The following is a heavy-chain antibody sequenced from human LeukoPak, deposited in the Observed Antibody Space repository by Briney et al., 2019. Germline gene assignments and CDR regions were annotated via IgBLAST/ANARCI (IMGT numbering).Heavy chain of an antibody. D-gene: IGHD5-12*01. CDR2: ISGSSSAI. J-gene: IGHJ4*02. CDR1: GFTFIYSY. V-gene: IGHV3-11*01. CDR3: ARVGYSGYGVY. Sequence: AGGSLRLSCAASGFTFIYSYISWIRQAPGKGLEGVSYISGSSSAIYYADSVKGRFTISRDNAKNSVYLQMNSLKAEDTAVYYCARVGYSGYGVYWGQGTLVTVSS.